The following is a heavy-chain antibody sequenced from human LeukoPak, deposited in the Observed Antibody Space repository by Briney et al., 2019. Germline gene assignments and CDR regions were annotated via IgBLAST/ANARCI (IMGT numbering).Heavy chain of an antibody. CDR1: GGTFSNYA. V-gene: IGHV1-69*06. Sequence: ASVKVSCKASGGTFSNYAISWVRQAPGQGLEWMGGIIPIFDTANYAQKFQGRVTITAHKSTSTAYMELSSLRSEDTAVYYCARGMVRGVIGGGAFDIWGQGTMVTVSS. CDR2: IIPIFDTA. J-gene: IGHJ3*02. CDR3: ARGMVRGVIGGGAFDI. D-gene: IGHD3-10*01.